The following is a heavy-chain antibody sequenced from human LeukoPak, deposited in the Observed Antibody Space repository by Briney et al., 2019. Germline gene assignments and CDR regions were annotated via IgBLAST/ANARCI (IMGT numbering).Heavy chain of an antibody. Sequence: ASVKVSCKASGYTFIDHGLSWVRQAPGQGLEWMGWISGYNGNTNYAQKFQGRVTMTTDTSTSTVYMELRSLRSDVTAVYYCARGVKPYQSFPLDYFDCWGQGTLVTVSS. V-gene: IGHV1-18*01. CDR2: ISGYNGNT. J-gene: IGHJ4*02. CDR3: ARGVKPYQSFPLDYFDC. CDR1: GYTFIDHG. D-gene: IGHD2-2*01.